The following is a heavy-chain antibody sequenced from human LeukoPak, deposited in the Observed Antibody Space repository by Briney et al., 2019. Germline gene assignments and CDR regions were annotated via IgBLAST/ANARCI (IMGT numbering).Heavy chain of an antibody. V-gene: IGHV4-4*02. CDR2: IYHSGST. CDR3: ATFSGGYDFDY. Sequence: SRTLSLTCAVSGGSISSSHWWSWVRQPPGKGLEWIGEIYHSGSTNYNPSLKSRVTMSVDKSKNQFSLQLSSVTAADTAVYYCATFSGGYDFDYWGQGTLVTVSS. D-gene: IGHD5-12*01. J-gene: IGHJ4*02. CDR1: GGSISSSHW.